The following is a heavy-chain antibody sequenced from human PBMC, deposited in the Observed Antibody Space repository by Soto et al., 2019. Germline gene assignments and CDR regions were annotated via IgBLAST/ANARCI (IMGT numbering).Heavy chain of an antibody. D-gene: IGHD3-10*01. J-gene: IGHJ4*02. CDR3: ARDYDDYGSGNGGYFDY. CDR1: GFTFSSYG. Sequence: QVQLVESGGGVVQPGRSLRLSCAASGFTFSSYGMHWVRQAPGKGLEWVAVIWYDGSNKYYADSVKGRFTISRDNSKNTLYLQMNSLRAEDTAVYYCARDYDDYGSGNGGYFDYWGQGTLVTVSS. V-gene: IGHV3-33*01. CDR2: IWYDGSNK.